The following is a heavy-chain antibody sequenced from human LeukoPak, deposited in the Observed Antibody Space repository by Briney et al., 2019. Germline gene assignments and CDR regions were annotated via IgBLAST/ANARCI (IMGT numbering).Heavy chain of an antibody. CDR1: GFTFSSYD. CDR2: ISSTGLTI. V-gene: IGHV3-48*03. D-gene: IGHD1-14*01. Sequence: PGGSLRLSCAASGFTFSSYDLNWVRQAPGKGLEWISYISSTGLTIHYADSVKGRFTISRDNAKNSLFVQMNSLRAEDTAVYYCARVHTSLTTLDSWGQGTLVTVSS. J-gene: IGHJ4*02. CDR3: ARVHTSLTTLDS.